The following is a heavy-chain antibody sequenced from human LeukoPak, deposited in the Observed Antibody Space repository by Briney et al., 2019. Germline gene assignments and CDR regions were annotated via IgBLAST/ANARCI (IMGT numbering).Heavy chain of an antibody. CDR2: INPNSGGT. CDR1: GYTFTGYY. CDR3: ARVLSSSPWVHLWY. Sequence: GASVKVSCKASGYTFTGYYMHWVRQAPGQGLECMGWINPNSGGTNYAQKFQGRVTMTRDTSISTAYMELSRLRSDDTAVYYCARVLSSSPWVHLWYWGQGTLVTVSS. J-gene: IGHJ4*02. D-gene: IGHD6-13*01. V-gene: IGHV1-2*02.